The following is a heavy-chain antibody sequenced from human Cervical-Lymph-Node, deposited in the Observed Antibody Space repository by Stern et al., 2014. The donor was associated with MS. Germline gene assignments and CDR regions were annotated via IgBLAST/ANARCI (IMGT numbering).Heavy chain of an antibody. CDR2: LIPICDTA. J-gene: IGHJ4*02. D-gene: IGHD3-10*01. CDR1: GSTFTSYA. CDR3: ARAGLWFGELLDQPFDY. V-gene: IGHV1-69*01. Sequence: VQLVESGAEVKKPGSSVKVSCKASGSTFTSYAISWVRQAPGQGLEWMGGLIPICDTANYALDFQGRVTITADESTSTAYMELSSLRSEDTAVYYCARAGLWFGELLDQPFDYWGQGTLVTVSS.